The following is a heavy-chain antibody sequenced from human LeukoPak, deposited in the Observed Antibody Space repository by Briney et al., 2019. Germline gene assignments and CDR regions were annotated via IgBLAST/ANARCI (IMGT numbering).Heavy chain of an antibody. CDR1: GGSFSGYY. CDR3: ARGVRLYGTSFDY. V-gene: IGHV4-34*01. D-gene: IGHD3-10*01. CDR2: INRSGST. J-gene: IGHJ4*02. Sequence: PSETLSLTCAVYGGSFSGYYWSWIRQTPGKGLEWIGEINRSGSTNYNPSLKSRVTISVDTSKNQFSLKLSSVTAADTAVYYCARGVRLYGTSFDYWGQGTLVTVSS.